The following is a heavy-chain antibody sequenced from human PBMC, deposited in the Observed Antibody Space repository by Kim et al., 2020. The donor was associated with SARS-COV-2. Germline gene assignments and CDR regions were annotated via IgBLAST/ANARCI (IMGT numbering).Heavy chain of an antibody. CDR2: INEDGSEK. CDR3: ARDVGVEFDY. Sequence: RGSLRLSCVASGLSISLFSLTWVRQAPGKGLEWVANINEDGSEKYYVDSVKGRFTISRDNAKNSMFLHLNNLRAEDTALYYCARDVGVEFDYWGQGTRVTVSS. CDR1: GLSISLFS. J-gene: IGHJ4*02. V-gene: IGHV3-7*03. D-gene: IGHD2-2*01.